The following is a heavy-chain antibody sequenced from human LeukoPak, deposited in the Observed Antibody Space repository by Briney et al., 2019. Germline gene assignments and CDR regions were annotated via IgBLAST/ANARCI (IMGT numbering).Heavy chain of an antibody. CDR1: GGSFSGYY. D-gene: IGHD3-9*01. J-gene: IGHJ5*02. Sequence: SETLSLTCAVSGGSFSGYYWTWIRQPPGKGLEWIGEINDSGSTNYNPSLKSRVTISVDTSKNQCSLKLTSVTAADTAVYYCGRGDYDILTGLSFDPWGQGTPVTVSS. V-gene: IGHV4-34*01. CDR2: INDSGST. CDR3: GRGDYDILTGLSFDP.